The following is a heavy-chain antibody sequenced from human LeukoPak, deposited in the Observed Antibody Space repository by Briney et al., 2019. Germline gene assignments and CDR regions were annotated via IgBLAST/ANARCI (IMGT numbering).Heavy chain of an antibody. Sequence: PGGSLRLSCTASGFTFGDYAMSWVRQAPGKGLEWVGFIRSKAYGGTTEYAASVKGRFTISRDDSKSIAYLQMNSLKTEDTAVYYCTRDPQGSSGYYWYYFDYWGQGTLVTVSS. J-gene: IGHJ4*02. CDR3: TRDPQGSSGYYWYYFDY. CDR1: GFTFGDYA. CDR2: IRSKAYGGTT. V-gene: IGHV3-49*04. D-gene: IGHD3-22*01.